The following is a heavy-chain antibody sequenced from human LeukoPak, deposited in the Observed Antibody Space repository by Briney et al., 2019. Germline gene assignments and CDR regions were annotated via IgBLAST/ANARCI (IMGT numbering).Heavy chain of an antibody. J-gene: IGHJ4*02. V-gene: IGHV3-21*01. CDR3: ARPGSSGSHSFDY. CDR2: ISSSSSYI. CDR1: GFTFSSYS. D-gene: IGHD6-19*01. Sequence: GGALRLSCAASGFTFSSYSMNWFRQAPGKGPEWVSSISSSSSYIYYADSVKGRFTISRDNAKNSLYLQVNSLRAEDMSVNYCARPGSSGSHSFDYWGQGTLVTVSS.